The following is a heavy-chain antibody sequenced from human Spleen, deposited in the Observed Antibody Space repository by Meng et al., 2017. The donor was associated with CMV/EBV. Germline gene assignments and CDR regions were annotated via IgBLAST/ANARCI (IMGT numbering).Heavy chain of an antibody. D-gene: IGHD6-19*01. CDR3: ARVGQWLPIDY. J-gene: IGHJ4*02. V-gene: IGHV4-28*03. CDR1: GYSISSRNW. CDR2: IYYSGST. Sequence: HLKKPGPGLVKPSDTLSLPCAVSGYSISSRNWWGWIRQPPGKGLAWIGYIYYSGSTYYNPSLKSRVTMSVDTSKNQFSLNLSSVTAADTAVYYCARVGQWLPIDYWGQGTLVTVSS.